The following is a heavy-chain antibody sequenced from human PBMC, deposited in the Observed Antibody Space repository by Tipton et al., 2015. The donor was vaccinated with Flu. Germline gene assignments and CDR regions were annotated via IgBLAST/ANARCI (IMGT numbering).Heavy chain of an antibody. V-gene: IGHV1-8*02. D-gene: IGHD4-17*01. CDR1: GYTFTNYY. CDR3: ARGARTTVTPSDY. CDR2: MNPNSGNT. Sequence: QSGAEVKKPGASVKVSCKTSGYTFTNYYMHWVRQATGQGLEWMGWMNPNSGNTGYAQKFQGRVTMTRNTSISTAYMELSSLRSEDTAVYYCARGARTTVTPSDYWGQGTLVTVSS. J-gene: IGHJ4*02.